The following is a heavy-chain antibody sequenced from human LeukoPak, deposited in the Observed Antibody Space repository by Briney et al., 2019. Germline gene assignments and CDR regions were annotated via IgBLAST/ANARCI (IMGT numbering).Heavy chain of an antibody. CDR2: IYYSGST. CDR3: TRVGFWSGYYHFDS. J-gene: IGHJ4*02. Sequence: PSETLSLTCTASGDSISTYYWSWVRQPPGKGLEWIGYIYYSGSTNCNPSLKSRVTISVDTSKKQFFLNLSSVTAADTVVYYCTRVGFWSGYYHFDSWGQGTLVTVSS. V-gene: IGHV4-59*01. CDR1: GDSISTYY. D-gene: IGHD3-3*01.